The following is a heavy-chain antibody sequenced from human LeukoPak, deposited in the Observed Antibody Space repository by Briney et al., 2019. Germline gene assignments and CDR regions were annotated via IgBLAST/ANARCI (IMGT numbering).Heavy chain of an antibody. CDR2: ISYDGSNK. CDR3: AKDIKFGDFTRYFDL. D-gene: IGHD4-17*01. V-gene: IGHV3-30-3*01. J-gene: IGHJ2*01. Sequence: GGSLRLSCAASGFTFSSYAMHWVRQAPGKGLEWVAVISYDGSNKYYADSVKGRFTISRDNSKNTLYLQMNSLRAEDTALYYCAKDIKFGDFTRYFDLWGRGILVTVSS. CDR1: GFTFSSYA.